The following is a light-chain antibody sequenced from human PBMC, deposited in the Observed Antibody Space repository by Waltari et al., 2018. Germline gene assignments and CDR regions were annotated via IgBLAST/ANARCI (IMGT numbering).Light chain of an antibody. Sequence: VLTQSSGPLSLSPGERATLSCRASQSVTNDYLAWYQQKPGQAPRLLIYDASSRATGIPDRFSGSGSGTDFTLTISRLEPEDFAVYHCQQYGSLPWTFGQGTKVDMK. J-gene: IGKJ1*01. CDR1: QSVTNDY. CDR3: QQYGSLPWT. CDR2: DAS. V-gene: IGKV3-20*01.